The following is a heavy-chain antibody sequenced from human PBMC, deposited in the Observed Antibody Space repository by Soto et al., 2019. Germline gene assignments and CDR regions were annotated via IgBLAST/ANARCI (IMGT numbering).Heavy chain of an antibody. D-gene: IGHD5-12*01. Sequence: QVQLQESGPGLVKPSETLALTCTVSGGSISSYYWSWIRQPPGKGLEWIGYIYYSGSTIYNPSLKSRVTISVDTSKNQFPLKLSSVTAADTAVYYCARAYGGYAAYWGQGALVTVSS. CDR2: IYYSGST. CDR1: GGSISSYY. CDR3: ARAYGGYAAY. V-gene: IGHV4-59*01. J-gene: IGHJ4*02.